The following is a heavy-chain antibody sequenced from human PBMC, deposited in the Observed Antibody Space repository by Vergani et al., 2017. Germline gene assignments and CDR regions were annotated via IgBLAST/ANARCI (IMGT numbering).Heavy chain of an antibody. D-gene: IGHD3-10*01. CDR2: ISYDGSNK. V-gene: IGHV3-30*03. CDR3: QGYGSGSYFDS. J-gene: IGHJ3*02. Sequence: QVQLVESGGGVVQPGRSLRLSCAASGFTFSSYGMHWVRQAPGKGLEWVAVISYDGSNKYYADSVKGRFTISRDNSKNTLYLQMNSLRAEDTAVYYCQGYGSGSYFDSWGQGTMVTVSS. CDR1: GFTFSSYG.